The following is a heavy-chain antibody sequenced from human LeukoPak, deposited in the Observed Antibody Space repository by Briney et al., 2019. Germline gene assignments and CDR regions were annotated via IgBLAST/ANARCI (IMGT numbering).Heavy chain of an antibody. CDR2: ISGSGGST. J-gene: IGHJ4*02. D-gene: IGHD3-16*02. CDR1: GFTFSSYA. V-gene: IGHV3-23*01. Sequence: GGSLRFSCAASGFTFSSYAMSWVRQAPGKGLEWVSAISGSGGSTYYADSVKGRFTISRDNSKNTLYLQMNSLRAEDTAVYYCAKSGPPYDYVWGSYRYGFLPPPYYFDYWGQGTLVTVSS. CDR3: AKSGPPYDYVWGSYRYGFLPPPYYFDY.